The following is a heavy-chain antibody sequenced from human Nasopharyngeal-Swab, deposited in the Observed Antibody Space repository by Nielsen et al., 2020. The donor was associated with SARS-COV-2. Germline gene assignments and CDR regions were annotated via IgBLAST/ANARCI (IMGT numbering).Heavy chain of an antibody. Sequence: GESLKIYCAASGFTFSSYWMHWVRQAPGKGLVWVSRINSDGSSTSYADSVKGRFTISRYNAKNTLYLQMNSLRAGDTAVYYCARVPWQWLVHFDYWGQGTLVTVSS. J-gene: IGHJ4*02. V-gene: IGHV3-74*01. CDR2: INSDGSST. D-gene: IGHD6-19*01. CDR3: ARVPWQWLVHFDY. CDR1: GFTFSSYW.